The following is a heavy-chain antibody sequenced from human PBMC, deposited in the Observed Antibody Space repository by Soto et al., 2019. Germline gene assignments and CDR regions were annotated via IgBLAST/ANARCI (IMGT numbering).Heavy chain of an antibody. Sequence: QVQLVQSGAEVKKPGASVKVSCKASGYTFTSYDINWVRQATGQGLEWMGWMNPNSGNTGYAQKFQGRVTMTRNTSISTAYLELSSLRSEDTAVYYCARERSNYATVRFDPWGQGTLVTVSS. CDR1: GYTFTSYD. V-gene: IGHV1-8*01. D-gene: IGHD4-4*01. J-gene: IGHJ5*02. CDR2: MNPNSGNT. CDR3: ARERSNYATVRFDP.